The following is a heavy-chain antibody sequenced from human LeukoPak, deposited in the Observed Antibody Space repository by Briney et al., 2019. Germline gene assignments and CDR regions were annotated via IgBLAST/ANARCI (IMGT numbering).Heavy chain of an antibody. Sequence: PGGSLRPSCAASGFTFSSYWMSWVRQAPGKGLEWVANIKQDGSEKYYVDSVKGRFTISRDNAKNSLYLQMNSLRAEDTAVYYCAREASNNYMDVWGKGTTVTVSS. CDR2: IKQDGSEK. CDR3: AREASNNYMDV. CDR1: GFTFSSYW. V-gene: IGHV3-7*01. J-gene: IGHJ6*03.